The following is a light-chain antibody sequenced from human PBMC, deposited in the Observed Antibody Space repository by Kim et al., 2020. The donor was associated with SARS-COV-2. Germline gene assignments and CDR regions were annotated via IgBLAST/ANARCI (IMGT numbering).Light chain of an antibody. CDR1: SSNIGSNT. CDR3: ATWDDSLNGWV. CDR2: SNN. Sequence: LTQPPSASGTPGQRVTISCSGSSSNIGSNTVNWYQQLPGTAPKLLIYSNNQRPSGVPDRFSGSKSGTSASLATSGLQSEDEADYYCATWDDSLNGWVFGGGTQLTVL. V-gene: IGLV1-44*01. J-gene: IGLJ3*02.